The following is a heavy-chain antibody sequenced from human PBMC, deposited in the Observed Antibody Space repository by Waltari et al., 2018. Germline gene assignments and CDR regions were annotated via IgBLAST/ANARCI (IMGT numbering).Heavy chain of an antibody. Sequence: VRLVESGGGLVQPGGSLRLYCSASGLILSNYWMAWVRQAPGEGLEWVANIKGDGIQKYYMDSVRGRFTISRDNAMNSLYLQMNNLGVEDSAVYYCAKWVTDSFHALDVWGQGTTVTVSS. CDR1: GLILSNYW. J-gene: IGHJ6*02. CDR2: IKGDGIQK. CDR3: AKWVTDSFHALDV. D-gene: IGHD1-20*01. V-gene: IGHV3-7*02.